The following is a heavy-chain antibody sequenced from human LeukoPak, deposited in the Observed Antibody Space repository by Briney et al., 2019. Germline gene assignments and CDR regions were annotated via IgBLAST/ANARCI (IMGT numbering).Heavy chain of an antibody. CDR3: ASSVGSTDY. CDR2: INHRGST. V-gene: IGHV4-34*01. CDR1: GESLSKYY. Sequence: SETLSLTCAVYGESLSKYYWTWIRQSPGKGLEWIGEINHRGSTNHNPSLKGRVTLSVDTSKHQFSLKLTSVTAADAAVYYCASSVGSTDYWGQGTLVTVSS. D-gene: IGHD1-26*01. J-gene: IGHJ4*02.